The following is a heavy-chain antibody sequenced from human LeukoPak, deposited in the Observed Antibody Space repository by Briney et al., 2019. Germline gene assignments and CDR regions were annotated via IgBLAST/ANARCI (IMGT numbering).Heavy chain of an antibody. CDR3: ARTRYYGSGSYYSDYYYGMDV. Sequence: ASVKVSCKASGYTFTGYYMHWVRQAPGQGLEWMGWINPNSGGTNYAQKFQGRVTMTRDTSISTAYMELSRLRSDDTAVYYCARTRYYGSGSYYSDYYYGMDVWGQGTTVTVSS. CDR2: INPNSGGT. CDR1: GYTFTGYY. V-gene: IGHV1-2*02. J-gene: IGHJ6*02. D-gene: IGHD3-10*01.